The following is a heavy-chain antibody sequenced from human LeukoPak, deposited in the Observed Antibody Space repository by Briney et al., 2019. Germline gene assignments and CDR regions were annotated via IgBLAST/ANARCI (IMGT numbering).Heavy chain of an antibody. Sequence: GGSLRLSCAASGFTVSINYMSWVRQAPGKGLEWVSLTYSGGSTYYADSVKGRFTISRDNSKNTLYLQMNSLRAEDTAVYYCARDSRGVRGVNDYWGQGTLVTVSS. J-gene: IGHJ4*02. D-gene: IGHD3-10*01. CDR1: GFTVSINY. CDR2: TYSGGST. V-gene: IGHV3-66*01. CDR3: ARDSRGVRGVNDY.